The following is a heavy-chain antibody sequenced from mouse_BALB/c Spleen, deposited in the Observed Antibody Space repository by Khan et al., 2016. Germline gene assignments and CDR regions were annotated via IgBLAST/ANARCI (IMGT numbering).Heavy chain of an antibody. CDR3: GRHQLAERFFDV. Sequence: EVELVESGPGLVKPSQSLSLTCTVSGYSITSDYAWNWIRQFPGNKLEWMGYIIYSGSTSYNPSLKSRISITRDTSKNQFFLPLNSVTPEDTATYFWGRHQLAERFFDVRAQGPRSLFPQ. J-gene: IGHJ1*02. D-gene: IGHD4-1*02. V-gene: IGHV3-2*02. CDR1: GYSITSDYA. CDR2: IIYSGST.